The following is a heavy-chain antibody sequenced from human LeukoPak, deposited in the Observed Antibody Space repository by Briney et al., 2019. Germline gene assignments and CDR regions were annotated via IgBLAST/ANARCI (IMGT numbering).Heavy chain of an antibody. Sequence: GGSLRLSCVASGFTFSSYAMSWVRLAPGKGLEWVSAISGSGGSTYYADSVKGRFTISRDNSKNTLYLQMNSLRVEDTAVYYCARVKLRSAFDIWGQGTMVTVSS. CDR3: ARVKLRSAFDI. J-gene: IGHJ3*02. D-gene: IGHD6-6*01. V-gene: IGHV3-23*01. CDR2: ISGSGGST. CDR1: GFTFSSYA.